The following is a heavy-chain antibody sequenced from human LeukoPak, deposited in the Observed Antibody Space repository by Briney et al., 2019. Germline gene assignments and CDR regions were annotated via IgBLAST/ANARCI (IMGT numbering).Heavy chain of an antibody. D-gene: IGHD3-22*01. V-gene: IGHV3-30*18. J-gene: IGHJ4*02. CDR2: ISYDGSNK. Sequence: GTSLRLSCAASGFTFRSYGMHWVRQAPGKGLEWVAVISYDGSNKYYADSVKGRFTISRDNSKNTLYLQMNSLRAEDTAVYYCAKSHYYDSSGYLIWGQGTLVTVSS. CDR3: AKSHYYDSSGYLI. CDR1: GFTFRSYG.